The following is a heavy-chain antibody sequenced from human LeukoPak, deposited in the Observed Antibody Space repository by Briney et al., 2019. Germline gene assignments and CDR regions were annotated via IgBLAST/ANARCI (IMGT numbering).Heavy chain of an antibody. CDR2: IKQDGSEK. CDR1: GFTFTSYW. CDR3: ARAPHAGWLEP. J-gene: IGHJ5*02. V-gene: IGHV3-7*01. Sequence: PGGSLRLSCAASGFTFTSYWMSWVRQAPGKGLEWVANIKQDGSEKYYVDSVKGRFTISRDNAKNSLYLQMNSLRAEDTAVYYCARAPHAGWLEPWGQGTLVTVSS.